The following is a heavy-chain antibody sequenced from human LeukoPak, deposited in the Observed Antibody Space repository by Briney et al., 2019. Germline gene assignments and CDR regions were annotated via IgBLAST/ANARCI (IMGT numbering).Heavy chain of an antibody. V-gene: IGHV6-1*01. CDR3: ARIGGSWYQLDAFDI. D-gene: IGHD6-13*01. CDR2: TYYRSKWCN. J-gene: IGHJ3*02. Sequence: SQTLSLTCAISGDSVSSDSAAWDWIRQSPSRGLEWLGRTYYRSKWCNDYAVSVKSRITINPDTSQNQFSLQLKFVTPEDTAVYYCARIGGSWYQLDAFDIWGRGTMVTVSS. CDR1: GDSVSSDSAA.